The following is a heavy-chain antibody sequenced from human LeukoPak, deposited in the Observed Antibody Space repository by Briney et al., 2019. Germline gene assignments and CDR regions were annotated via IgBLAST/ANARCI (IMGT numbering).Heavy chain of an antibody. CDR3: ARSSITGESGLIDY. D-gene: IGHD1-20*01. CDR2: IYYSGST. J-gene: IGHJ4*02. V-gene: IGHV4-30-4*01. CDR1: GGSISSGDYY. Sequence: SETLSLTCTVSGGSISSGDYYWSWIRQPPGKGLEWIGYIYYSGSTYYNPSLKSRVTMSVDTSKNQFSLKLSSVTAADTAVYYCARSSITGESGLIDYWGQGTLVTVSS.